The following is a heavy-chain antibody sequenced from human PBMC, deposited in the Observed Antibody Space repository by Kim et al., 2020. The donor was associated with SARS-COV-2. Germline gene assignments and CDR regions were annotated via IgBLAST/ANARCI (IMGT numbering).Heavy chain of an antibody. J-gene: IGHJ6*02. CDR2: VNHTYST. CDR1: GGSTGDCY. D-gene: IGHD1-7*01. CDR3: SSGRIGTCYYYFGSDV. Sequence: SETLSLTCTVSGGSTGDCYLTWSRQRPAKGLQWNGQVNHTYSTNYAHYLKSQVPISLATSKTHYSLKLSSVTATDTATDDYSSGRIGTCYYYFGSDVWG. V-gene: IGHV4-34*01.